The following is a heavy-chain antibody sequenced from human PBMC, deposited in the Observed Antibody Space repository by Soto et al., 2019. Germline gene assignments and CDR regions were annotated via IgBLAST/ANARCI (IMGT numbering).Heavy chain of an antibody. V-gene: IGHV3-23*01. CDR1: GFTFNTYA. Sequence: GGSLRLSCAASGFTFNTYAMTWVRQGPGKGLEWVSSISANGARTYYADSVKGRFTISRDNSKNTLYLQMNSLRADDTALYFCARRGVTWGFDYWGQGALVTVSS. CDR2: ISANGART. CDR3: ARRGVTWGFDY. D-gene: IGHD2-21*02. J-gene: IGHJ4*02.